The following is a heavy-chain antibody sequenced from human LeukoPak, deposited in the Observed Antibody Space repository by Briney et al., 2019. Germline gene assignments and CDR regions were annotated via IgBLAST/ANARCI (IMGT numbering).Heavy chain of an antibody. CDR3: ARDLPFED. J-gene: IGHJ4*02. Sequence: ASVKVSCKASGYTFTSYHINWLRQAPGQGLEWMGRIYPSSGGTNYAQKFQGRITLTTDTSINTAYMELSRLRFDDTAVYYCARDLPFEDWGQGTLVTISS. CDR1: GYTFTSYH. V-gene: IGHV1-2*06. CDR2: IYPSSGGT. D-gene: IGHD2/OR15-2a*01.